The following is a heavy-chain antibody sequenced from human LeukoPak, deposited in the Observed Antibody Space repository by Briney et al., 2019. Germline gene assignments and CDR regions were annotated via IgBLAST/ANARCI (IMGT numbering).Heavy chain of an antibody. D-gene: IGHD3-22*01. CDR2: ISSSGSTM. Sequence: GGSLRLSCAASGFTFTSYEMKWVRQAPGKGLEWGSYISSSGSTMYYADSVKGRFTISRDNSKNTLYLQMNSLRAEDTAVYYCARHYYDSSGYYYLDYWGQGTLVTVSS. CDR3: ARHYYDSSGYYYLDY. J-gene: IGHJ4*02. CDR1: GFTFTSYE. V-gene: IGHV3-48*03.